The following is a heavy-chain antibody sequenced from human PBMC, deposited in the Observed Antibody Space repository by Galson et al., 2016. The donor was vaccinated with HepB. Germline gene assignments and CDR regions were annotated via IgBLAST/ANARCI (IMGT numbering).Heavy chain of an antibody. CDR3: ARGGNSGRGSFDP. D-gene: IGHD4-23*01. CDR1: GFTFSSYS. V-gene: IGHV3-48*02. CDR2: ISSSSTTI. J-gene: IGHJ5*02. Sequence: SLRLSCAASGFTFSSYSMNWVRQAPVKGLEWISYISSSSTTIYYADSVKGRFTISRDNAKNSLYLQMNSLRDEDTAVYYCARGGNSGRGSFDPWGQGTLVTVSS.